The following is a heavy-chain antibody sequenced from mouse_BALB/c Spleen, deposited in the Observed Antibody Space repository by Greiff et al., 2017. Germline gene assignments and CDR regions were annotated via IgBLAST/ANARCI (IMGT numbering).Heavy chain of an antibody. CDR3: ARDLSDYDAAMDY. J-gene: IGHJ4*01. D-gene: IGHD2-4*01. CDR1: GFSLTGYG. V-gene: IGHV2-6-7*01. CDR2: IWGDGST. Sequence: VKLMESGPGLVAPSQSLSITCTVSGFSLTGYGVNWVRQPPGKGLEWLGMIWGDGSTDYNSALKSRLSISKDNSKSQVFLKMNSLQTDDTARYYCARDLSDYDAAMDYWGQGTSVTVSS.